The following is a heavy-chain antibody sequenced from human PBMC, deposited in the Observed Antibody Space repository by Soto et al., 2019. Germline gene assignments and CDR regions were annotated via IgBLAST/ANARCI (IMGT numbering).Heavy chain of an antibody. CDR2: IYYSGST. D-gene: IGHD3-10*01. CDR1: GGSISSGGYY. Sequence: QVQLQESGPGLVKPSQTLSLTCTVSGGSISSGGYYWSWIRQHPGKGLAWIGYIYYSGSTYYNPSLKSRVTISVDTSKNQCSLKLSSVTAADTAVYYCAGVWFGELLYVDYWGQGTLVTVSS. V-gene: IGHV4-31*03. J-gene: IGHJ4*02. CDR3: AGVWFGELLYVDY.